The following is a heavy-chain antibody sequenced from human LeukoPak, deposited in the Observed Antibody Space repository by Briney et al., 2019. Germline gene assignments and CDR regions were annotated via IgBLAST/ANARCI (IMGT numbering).Heavy chain of an antibody. Sequence: SETLSLTCAVYGGSFSGYYWSWIRQPPGKGLEWIGEISHSGSTNYNPYLKSRVTISVDTSKNQFSLKLSSVTAADTAVYYCARLVVPAATDPNEYYFDYWGQGTLVTVSS. J-gene: IGHJ4*02. CDR1: GGSFSGYY. V-gene: IGHV4-34*01. CDR2: ISHSGST. D-gene: IGHD2-2*01. CDR3: ARLVVPAATDPNEYYFDY.